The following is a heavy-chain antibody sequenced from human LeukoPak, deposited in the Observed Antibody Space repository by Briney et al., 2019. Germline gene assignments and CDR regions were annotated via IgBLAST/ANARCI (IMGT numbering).Heavy chain of an antibody. CDR2: ITSDGYNK. CDR3: ARAGAFHGEGSYYYYYYMDV. CDR1: GFIFSNYG. D-gene: IGHD3-3*02. Sequence: GGSLRLSCAASGFIFSNYGMHWVRQAPGKGLEWLAFITSDGYNKYYTDPVKGRFTISRDNSDNTLYLQMNSLRPEDTAVYYCARAGAFHGEGSYYYYYYMDVWGKGTTVTVSS. V-gene: IGHV3-30*19. J-gene: IGHJ6*03.